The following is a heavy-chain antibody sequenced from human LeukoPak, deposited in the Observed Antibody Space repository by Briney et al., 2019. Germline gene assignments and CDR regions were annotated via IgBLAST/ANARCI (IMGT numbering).Heavy chain of an antibody. J-gene: IGHJ5*02. Sequence: GESLQISCKGSGYSFTSYWIGWVRQMPGKGLEWMGIIYPGDSDTRYSPSFQGQVTISADKSISTAYLQWSSLKASDTAMYYCARLGEAYCSSTSCYNWFDPWGQGTLVTVSS. CDR2: IYPGDSDT. V-gene: IGHV5-51*01. CDR3: ARLGEAYCSSTSCYNWFDP. D-gene: IGHD2-2*01. CDR1: GYSFTSYW.